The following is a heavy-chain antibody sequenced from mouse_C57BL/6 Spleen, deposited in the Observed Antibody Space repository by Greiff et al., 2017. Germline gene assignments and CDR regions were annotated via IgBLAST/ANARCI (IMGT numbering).Heavy chain of an antibody. CDR1: GFTFSDYY. J-gene: IGHJ4*01. V-gene: IGHV5-16*01. CDR3: ASFTYAMDY. CDR2: INYDGSST. Sequence: DVKLVESEGGLVQPGSSMKLSCTASGFTFSDYYMAWVRQVPEKGLEWVANINYDGSSTYYLDSLKSRFIISRDNAKNILYLQMSSLKSEDTATYYCASFTYAMDYWGQGTSVTVSS.